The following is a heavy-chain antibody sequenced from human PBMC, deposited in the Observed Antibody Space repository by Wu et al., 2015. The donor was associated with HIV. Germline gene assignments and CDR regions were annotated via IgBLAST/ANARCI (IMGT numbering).Heavy chain of an antibody. J-gene: IGHJ5*02. V-gene: IGHV1-2*02. CDR3: AKGNYDFWAAHFADNWFGP. Sequence: QVQLVQSGAEVKKPGASVKVSCKASGYTFSDYYIHWIRQAPGQGLEWMGWINPKDGATDFARKFQGRVTMTRDTSFSTAYMNLISLTSDDTAVYYCAKGNYDFWAAHFADNWFGPWGQGTLVTVS. D-gene: IGHD3-3*01. CDR1: GYTFSDYY. CDR2: INPKDGAT.